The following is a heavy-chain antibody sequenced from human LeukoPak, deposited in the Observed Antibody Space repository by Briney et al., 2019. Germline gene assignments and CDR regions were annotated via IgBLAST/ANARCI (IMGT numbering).Heavy chain of an antibody. CDR1: GGSISSSSYY. J-gene: IGHJ3*02. V-gene: IGHV4-39*07. CDR3: ARGGGDNWNFRAFDI. D-gene: IGHD1-7*01. Sequence: SETLSLTCTVSGGSISSSSYYWGWIRQPPGKGLGWIGYIYYSGSTYYNPSLQSRVTISLDTSKNQFSLNMSSVTAADTAVYYCARGGGDNWNFRAFDIWGQGTMVTVSS. CDR2: IYYSGST.